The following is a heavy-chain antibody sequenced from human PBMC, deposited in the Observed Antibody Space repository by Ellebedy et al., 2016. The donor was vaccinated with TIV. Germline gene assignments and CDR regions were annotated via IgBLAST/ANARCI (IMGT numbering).Heavy chain of an antibody. V-gene: IGHV3-23*01. CDR3: VKLDSSGYYYGRFDY. D-gene: IGHD3-22*01. CDR2: ISSSGVST. CDR1: GFTFRNFA. J-gene: IGHJ4*02. Sequence: GGSLRLSCAASGFTFRNFAMTWVRQAPGRGLEWVSSISSSGVSTDYADSVRGRVTISSDNSKNTLYLQMKSLRADDTALYYCVKLDSSGYYYGRFDYWGQGTLVTVSS.